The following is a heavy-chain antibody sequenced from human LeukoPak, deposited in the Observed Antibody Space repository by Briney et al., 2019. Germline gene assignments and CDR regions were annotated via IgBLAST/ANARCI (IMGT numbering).Heavy chain of an antibody. CDR1: GFTFSTCA. V-gene: IGHV3-23*01. CDR3: ARERYFNY. J-gene: IGHJ4*02. Sequence: GGSLRLSCAASGFTFSTCAMSWVRQAPGKGLEWVSTISGGGRSTDYADSVKGHFTISRDNSKNTLYLQMNSLRAEDTAVYYCARERYFNYWGQGTLVTVSS. CDR2: ISGGGRST.